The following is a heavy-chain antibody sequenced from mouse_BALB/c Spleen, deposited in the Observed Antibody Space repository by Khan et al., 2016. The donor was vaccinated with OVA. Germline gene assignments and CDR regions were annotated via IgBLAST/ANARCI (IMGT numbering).Heavy chain of an antibody. CDR3: ARKDYYDYDPFPY. V-gene: IGHV3-2*02. Sequence: EVQLQQSEPGLVKPSQSLSLTCTVTDYSITSEYAWNWIRQFPGNKLEWMGYINYSGNTRFNPSLKSRTSITRDTSKNQFFLQLSSVTTEDTATYYCARKDYYDYDPFPYWGQGTLVTVSA. CDR2: INYSGNT. CDR1: DYSITSEYA. J-gene: IGHJ3*01. D-gene: IGHD2-4*01.